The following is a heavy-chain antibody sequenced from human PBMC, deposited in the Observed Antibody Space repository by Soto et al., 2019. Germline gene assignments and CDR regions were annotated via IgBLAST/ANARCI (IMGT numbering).Heavy chain of an antibody. D-gene: IGHD3-3*01. CDR3: QGFDQDDFWSGYYFDP. Sequence: SETLSLTCAVYGGSFSGYYWSWIRQPPGKGLEWIGEINHSGSTNYNPSLKSRVTISVDTSKNQFSLKLSSVTAADTAVYYCQGFDQDDFWSGYYFDPWGQGTLVTVSS. CDR2: INHSGST. V-gene: IGHV4-34*01. J-gene: IGHJ5*02. CDR1: GGSFSGYY.